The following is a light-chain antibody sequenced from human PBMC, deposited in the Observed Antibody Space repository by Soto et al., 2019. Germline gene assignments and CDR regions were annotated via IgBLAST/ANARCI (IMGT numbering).Light chain of an antibody. Sequence: EITMTQSPATLSVSAGERATLSCRASQSVSTNLAWYQQKPGQAPRLLIYGASTRATGMPARFSGSGSGTDFALTISSLQSEDSAIYYCQQYNNWLWTFGQGTKVEIK. CDR2: GAS. J-gene: IGKJ1*01. CDR1: QSVSTN. V-gene: IGKV3-15*01. CDR3: QQYNNWLWT.